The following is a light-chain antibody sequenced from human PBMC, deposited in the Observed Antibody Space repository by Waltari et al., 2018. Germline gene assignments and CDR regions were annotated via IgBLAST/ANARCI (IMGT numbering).Light chain of an antibody. CDR1: QNIITS. CDR3: LQYKSSPYS. J-gene: IGKJ2*03. Sequence: DIQMTQSPSSLSASAGERVSITCRASQNIITSLNWYQQKPGKAPKRLFYETSTLISGVPSRFSGIGSGTDFTLTISSLQPEDFATYYCLQYKSSPYSFGQGTRVEIK. CDR2: ETS. V-gene: IGKV1-17*01.